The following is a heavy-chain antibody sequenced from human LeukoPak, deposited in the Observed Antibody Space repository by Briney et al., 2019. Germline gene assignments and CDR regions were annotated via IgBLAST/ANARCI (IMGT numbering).Heavy chain of an antibody. V-gene: IGHV3-23*01. Sequence: GGSLRLSCAASGFIFSSYGMHWVRQAPGKGLEWVSTISGSGSNTYYADSVKGRFTISRDNSKNTLYVQMNSLRVEDTAVYYCAKGSYYDISGYSEFDYWGQGTLVTVSS. D-gene: IGHD3-22*01. J-gene: IGHJ4*02. CDR2: ISGSGSNT. CDR1: GFIFSSYG. CDR3: AKGSYYDISGYSEFDY.